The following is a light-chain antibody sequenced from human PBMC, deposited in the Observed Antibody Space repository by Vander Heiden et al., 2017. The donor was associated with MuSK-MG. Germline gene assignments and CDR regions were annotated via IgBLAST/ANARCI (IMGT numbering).Light chain of an antibody. J-gene: IGKJ2*03. CDR2: GAC. CDR3: QQSNSARG. Sequence: DIQITQSPSSLSASVGDRVTLSCRASQSIHNFFNWYLPKPQEAPTLMIYGACKEQSGVPTRCSGSGSGTDFSLTISGLQPDYVATYYCQQSNSARGFGQGTKLDIK. CDR1: QSIHNF. V-gene: IGKV1-39*01.